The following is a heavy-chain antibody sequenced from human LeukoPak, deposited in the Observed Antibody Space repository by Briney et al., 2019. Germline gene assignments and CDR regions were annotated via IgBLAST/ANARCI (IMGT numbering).Heavy chain of an antibody. CDR2: ISYDGTEK. V-gene: IGHV3-30*18. CDR1: GITFSTYG. J-gene: IGHJ4*02. D-gene: IGHD2-2*01. CDR3: AKGHDIVVVPAATRGVYYFDY. Sequence: PGRSLRLSCAASGITFSTYGMHWVRQAPGKGLEWVAVISYDGTEKYYGDSVKGRFTISRDNSKNTLYLQMNSLRAEDTAVYYCAKGHDIVVVPAATRGVYYFDYWGQGTLVTVSS.